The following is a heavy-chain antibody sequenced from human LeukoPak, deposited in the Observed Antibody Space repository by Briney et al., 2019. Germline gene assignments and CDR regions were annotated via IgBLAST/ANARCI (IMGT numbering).Heavy chain of an antibody. CDR3: MRLNYYDSGSYYNVNYNWFDP. Sequence: GESLKISCKGSGYSFTNYWIGWVRQMHGKGLEWMGIMYPGDSNTRYSPSFQGQVTISADKSITTAYLQWSSLKASDTAMYYCMRLNYYDSGSYYNVNYNWFDPWGQGTLVTLS. J-gene: IGHJ5*02. CDR1: GYSFTNYW. V-gene: IGHV5-51*01. D-gene: IGHD3-10*01. CDR2: MYPGDSNT.